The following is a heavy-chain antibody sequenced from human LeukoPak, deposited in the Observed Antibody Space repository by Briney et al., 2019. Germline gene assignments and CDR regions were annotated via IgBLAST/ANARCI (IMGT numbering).Heavy chain of an antibody. D-gene: IGHD6-19*01. Sequence: SETLSLTCTVSGDSISSSTYSTTYYWGWIRQPPGKGLEWIGSITYSGTTHYNASLKSRVTISVDTSNNQFSLKLSSVTAADTAVYYCARGEGSSGWYGGWFDPWGQGTLVTVSS. V-gene: IGHV4-39*07. CDR1: GDSISSSTYSTTYY. J-gene: IGHJ5*02. CDR3: ARGEGSSGWYGGWFDP. CDR2: ITYSGTT.